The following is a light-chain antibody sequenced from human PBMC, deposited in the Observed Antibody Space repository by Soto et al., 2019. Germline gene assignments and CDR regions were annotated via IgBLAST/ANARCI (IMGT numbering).Light chain of an antibody. Sequence: QSVLTQPASVSGSPGQSITISCTGTSSDVGGYNYVSWYQQHPGKAPKLMIYEVSNRPSGVSNRFSGYKSGNTASLTISGIQAEDEADYYCSSYTSSRTPLYVFGTGTKVTVL. CDR3: SSYTSSRTPLYV. V-gene: IGLV2-14*01. CDR2: EVS. J-gene: IGLJ1*01. CDR1: SSDVGGYNY.